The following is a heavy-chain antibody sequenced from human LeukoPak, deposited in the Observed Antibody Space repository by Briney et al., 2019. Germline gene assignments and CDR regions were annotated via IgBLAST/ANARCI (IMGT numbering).Heavy chain of an antibody. D-gene: IGHD3-22*01. CDR3: AKGTYYYDSSGWRLMDV. CDR2: ISYDGSNK. Sequence: GGSLRLSCAASGFTFSSCGMHWVRQAPGKGLEWVAVISYDGSNKYYADSVKDRFTISRDNSKNTLYLQMNSLRAEDTAVYYCAKGTYYYDSSGWRLMDVWGQGTTVTVSS. V-gene: IGHV3-30*18. CDR1: GFTFSSCG. J-gene: IGHJ6*02.